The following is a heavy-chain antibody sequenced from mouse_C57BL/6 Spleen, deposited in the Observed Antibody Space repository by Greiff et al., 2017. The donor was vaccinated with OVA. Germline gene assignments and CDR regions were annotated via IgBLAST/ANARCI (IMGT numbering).Heavy chain of an antibody. J-gene: IGHJ4*01. V-gene: IGHV1-80*01. D-gene: IGHD1-1*01. CDR3: AREDFITTVVATDYAMDY. CDR2: IYPGDGDT. Sequence: QVQLQQSGAELVKPGASVKISCKASGYAFSSYWMNWVKQRPGKGLEWIGQIYPGDGDTNYNGKFKGKATLTADKSSSTAYRQLSSLTSEDSAVYFCAREDFITTVVATDYAMDYWGQGTSVTVSS. CDR1: GYAFSSYW.